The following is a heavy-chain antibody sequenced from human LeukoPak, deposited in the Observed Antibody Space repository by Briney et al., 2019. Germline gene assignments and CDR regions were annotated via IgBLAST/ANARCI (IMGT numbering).Heavy chain of an antibody. CDR1: DDSIRSAAYS. J-gene: IGHJ4*02. D-gene: IGHD4-11*01. Sequence: SQTLSLTCAVSDDSIRSAAYSWTWIRQPPGKGLEWIGYIYHSGTSDYNPSLKSRVTISVDRSKNQLSLKLRSVTAADTAMYYCARYTDYSAIDYWAQGTLVTVSS. V-gene: IGHV4-30-2*01. CDR3: ARYTDYSAIDY. CDR2: IYHSGTS.